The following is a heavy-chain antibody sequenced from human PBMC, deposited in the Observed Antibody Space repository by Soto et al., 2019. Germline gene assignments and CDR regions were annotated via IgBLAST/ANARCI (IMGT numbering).Heavy chain of an antibody. D-gene: IGHD2-2*01. CDR3: ATNGKGSVVVPAARTLNYYYYYGMDV. Sequence: GGSLRLSCAASGFTFSSYSMNWVRQAPGKGLEWVSSISSSSSYIYYADSVKGRFTISRDNAKNSLYLQMNSLRAEDTAVYYCATNGKGSVVVPAARTLNYYYYYGMDVCGQGTTVTVS. CDR1: GFTFSSYS. V-gene: IGHV3-21*01. J-gene: IGHJ6*02. CDR2: ISSSSSYI.